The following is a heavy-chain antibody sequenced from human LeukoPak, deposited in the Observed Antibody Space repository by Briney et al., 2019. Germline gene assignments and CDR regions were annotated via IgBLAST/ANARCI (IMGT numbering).Heavy chain of an antibody. Sequence: SETLSLTCTVSGGSISSYYWSWIRQPPGKGLEWIGHIYYSGSTNYNPSLKSRVTISIDTSKNQFSLRLSSVTAADMAVYYCARGAAGYSYGWGQGTLVTVSS. CDR1: GGSISSYY. J-gene: IGHJ4*02. V-gene: IGHV4-59*01. CDR3: ARGAAGYSYG. CDR2: IYYSGST. D-gene: IGHD5-18*01.